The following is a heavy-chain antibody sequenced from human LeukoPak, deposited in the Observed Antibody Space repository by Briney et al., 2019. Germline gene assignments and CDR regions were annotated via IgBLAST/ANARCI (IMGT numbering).Heavy chain of an antibody. CDR3: AREGETYYYDSSGYYWNDY. Sequence: ASVKVSCKASGYTFTSYYMHWVRQAPGQGLEWMGIINPSGGSTSYAQKSQGRVTMTRDTSTSTVYMELSSLRSEDTAVYYCAREGETYYYDSSGYYWNDYWGQGTLVTVSS. V-gene: IGHV1-46*01. J-gene: IGHJ4*02. CDR2: INPSGGST. CDR1: GYTFTSYY. D-gene: IGHD3-22*01.